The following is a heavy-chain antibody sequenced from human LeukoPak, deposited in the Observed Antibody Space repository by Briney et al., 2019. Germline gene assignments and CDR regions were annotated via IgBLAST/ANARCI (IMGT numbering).Heavy chain of an antibody. CDR2: ISSSSSYT. V-gene: IGHV3-11*03. J-gene: IGHJ4*02. D-gene: IGHD3-22*01. Sequence: GGSLRLSCAASGFTFSDYYMSWIRQAPGKGLEWVSYISSSSSYTNYADSVKGRFTISRDNAKNSLYLQMNSLRAEDTAVYYCASSYYYDSSGYYPLWFHYWGQGTLVTVSS. CDR3: ASSYYYDSSGYYPLWFHY. CDR1: GFTFSDYY.